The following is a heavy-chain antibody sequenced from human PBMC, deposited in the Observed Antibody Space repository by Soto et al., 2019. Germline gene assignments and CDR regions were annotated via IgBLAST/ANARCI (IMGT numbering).Heavy chain of an antibody. CDR1: GGSISSGGYY. CDR3: ARKTCTNGVCYTGWSRWFDP. J-gene: IGHJ5*02. Sequence: SETLSLTCTVSGGSISSGGYYWSWIRQHPGKGLEWIGYIYHGGSTYYNPSLKSRVTISVDTSKNQFSLKLSSVTAADTAVYYCARKTCTNGVCYTGWSRWFDPWGQGTLVTVSS. D-gene: IGHD2-8*01. V-gene: IGHV4-31*03. CDR2: IYHGGST.